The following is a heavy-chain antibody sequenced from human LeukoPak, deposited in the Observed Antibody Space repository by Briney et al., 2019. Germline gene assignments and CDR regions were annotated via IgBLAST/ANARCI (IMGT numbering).Heavy chain of an antibody. CDR1: GYSISSGYY. D-gene: IGHD6-6*01. Sequence: PSETLSLTCTVSGYSISSGYYWGWIRQPPGKGLEWIGSIYHSGSTYYNPSLKSRVTISVDTSKNQFSLKLSSVTAADTAVYYCARGGPQLAGSYPWGQGTLVTVSS. V-gene: IGHV4-38-2*02. CDR3: ARGGPQLAGSYP. J-gene: IGHJ5*02. CDR2: IYHSGST.